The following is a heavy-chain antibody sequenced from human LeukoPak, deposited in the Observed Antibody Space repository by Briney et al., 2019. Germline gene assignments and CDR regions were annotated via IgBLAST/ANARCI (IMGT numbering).Heavy chain of an antibody. Sequence: SETLSLTCTVSGGSISSYYWSWIRQPAGKGLEWIGRIYTSGSTNYNPSLKSRVTISVDKSKNQFSLKLSSVTAADTAVYYCARGLRYSNEVWFDSWGQGTLVTVSS. V-gene: IGHV4-4*07. CDR1: GGSISSYY. CDR2: IYTSGST. CDR3: ARGLRYSNEVWFDS. J-gene: IGHJ5*01. D-gene: IGHD4-11*01.